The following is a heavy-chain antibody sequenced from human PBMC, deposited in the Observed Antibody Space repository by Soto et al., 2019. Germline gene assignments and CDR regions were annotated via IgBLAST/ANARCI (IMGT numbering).Heavy chain of an antibody. J-gene: IGHJ5*02. D-gene: IGHD3-16*01. Sequence: GGSLRLSCTASGFTFSSYSMSWVRQAPGRGLEWVSSMSSSGSHVFYADSVRGRFAISRDNARRSLHLQMNSLRGEDTAAYYCASSLPYGGSWGRGTLVTVSS. CDR2: MSSSGSHV. CDR3: ASSLPYGGS. CDR1: GFTFSSYS. V-gene: IGHV3-21*01.